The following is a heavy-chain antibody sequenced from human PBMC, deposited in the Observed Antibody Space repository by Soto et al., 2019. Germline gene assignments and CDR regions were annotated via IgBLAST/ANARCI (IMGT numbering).Heavy chain of an antibody. J-gene: IGHJ5*02. V-gene: IGHV1-3*01. CDR1: GYTFTSYA. CDR3: ARDFPYYYGSGSYYIWFDP. CDR2: INAGNGNT. D-gene: IGHD3-10*01. Sequence: ASVKVSCKASGYTFTSYAMHWVRQAPGQRLEWMGWINAGNGNTKYSQKFQGRVTITRDTSASTAYMELSSLRSEDTAVYYCARDFPYYYGSGSYYIWFDPWGQGTLVTVSS.